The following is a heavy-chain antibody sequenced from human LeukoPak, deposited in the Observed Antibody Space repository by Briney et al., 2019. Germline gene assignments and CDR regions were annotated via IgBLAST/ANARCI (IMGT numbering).Heavy chain of an antibody. D-gene: IGHD6-19*01. CDR3: ARLRYSSGWYEYYFDY. Sequence: PSETLSLTCAVSGGSISSSNWWSWVRQPPGKGLEWIGEIYHSGSTNYNPFLKSRVTISVDKSKNQFSLKLSSVTAADTAVYYCARLRYSSGWYEYYFDYWGQGTLVTVSS. CDR2: IYHSGST. CDR1: GGSISSSNW. J-gene: IGHJ4*02. V-gene: IGHV4-4*02.